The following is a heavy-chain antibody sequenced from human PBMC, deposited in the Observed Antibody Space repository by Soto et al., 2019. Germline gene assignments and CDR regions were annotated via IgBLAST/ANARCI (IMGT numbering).Heavy chain of an antibody. J-gene: IGHJ6*02. Sequence: EVPLVESGGGLVQPGGSLRLSCAASEFTFSSYWMHCVRQPPGTGLVWVSRINSDGSVTNYADSVKGRFTISRDNGKDSVYLQMNSLRAEDTAVYYCARESGMNGMDVWAQGTTVTVSS. CDR1: EFTFSSYW. CDR2: INSDGSVT. V-gene: IGHV3-74*01. CDR3: ARESGMNGMDV.